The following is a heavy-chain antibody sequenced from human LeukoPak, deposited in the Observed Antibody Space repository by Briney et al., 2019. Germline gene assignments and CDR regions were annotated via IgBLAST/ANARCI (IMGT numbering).Heavy chain of an antibody. CDR3: ARDSGGMDV. Sequence: SETLSLTCAVYGGSFSGYSWSWIRQPPGKGLEWIGYIYHSGSTYYNPSLKSRVTISVDRSKNQFSLKLSSVTAADTAVYYCARDSGGMDVWGQGTTVTVSS. CDR2: IYHSGST. J-gene: IGHJ6*02. D-gene: IGHD2-15*01. CDR1: GGSFSGYS. V-gene: IGHV4-30-2*01.